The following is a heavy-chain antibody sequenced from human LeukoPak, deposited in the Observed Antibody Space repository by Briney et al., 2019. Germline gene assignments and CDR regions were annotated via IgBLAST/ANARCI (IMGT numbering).Heavy chain of an antibody. D-gene: IGHD3-10*01. Sequence: GGFLRLSCAASGFTFSNYNFYWVRQAPGKGLEWVSSISSTSSYIYYADSMKGRFTISRDNAKNSLYLQMNSLRAEDTAVYYCARALWSGPVYYGMDVWGQGTTVTVSS. J-gene: IGHJ6*02. CDR1: GFTFSNYN. CDR3: ARALWSGPVYYGMDV. V-gene: IGHV3-21*01. CDR2: ISSTSSYI.